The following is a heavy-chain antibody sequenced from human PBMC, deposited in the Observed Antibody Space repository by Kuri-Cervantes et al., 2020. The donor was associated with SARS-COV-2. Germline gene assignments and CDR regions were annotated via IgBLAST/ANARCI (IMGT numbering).Heavy chain of an antibody. CDR3: ARSGCGGDCYWSFDY. D-gene: IGHD2-21*01. J-gene: IGHJ4*02. CDR1: GFTFSNAW. CDR2: IKSKTDGGTT. Sequence: GESLKISCAASGFTFSNAWMSWVRQAPGKGLEWVGRIKSKTDGGTTDYAAPVKGRFTISRDDSKNTLYLQMNSLRAEDTAVYYCARSGCGGDCYWSFDYWGQGTLVTVSS. V-gene: IGHV3-15*01.